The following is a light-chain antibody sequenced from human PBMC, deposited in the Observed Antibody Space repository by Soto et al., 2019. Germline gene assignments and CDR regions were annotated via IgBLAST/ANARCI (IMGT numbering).Light chain of an antibody. CDR3: KQLACSPIS. V-gene: IGKV3-15*01. J-gene: IGKJ5*01. CDR2: GAS. CDR1: QSVSSN. Sequence: TQSAVAVSLNPGERGSRPSMASQSVSSNLAWYQQKPGQAPRLLIYGASTRASGIPARFSGSGSGTEFTLTISILQSEDFSLDYCKQLACSPISFAQGTRLEI.